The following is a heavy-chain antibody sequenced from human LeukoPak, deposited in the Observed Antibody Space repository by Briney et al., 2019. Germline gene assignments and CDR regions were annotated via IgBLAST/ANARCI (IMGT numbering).Heavy chain of an antibody. CDR1: GYTLNELS. D-gene: IGHD5-18*01. J-gene: IGHJ4*02. CDR3: ATDLDTAMEY. Sequence: GASVTVSCKVSGYTLNELSMHWVRQAPGKGLEWMGGFYPEDGETIYAQKFQGRVTMTEDTSTDTAYMELSSLRSEDTAVYYCATDLDTAMEYWGQGTLVTVSS. CDR2: FYPEDGET. V-gene: IGHV1-24*01.